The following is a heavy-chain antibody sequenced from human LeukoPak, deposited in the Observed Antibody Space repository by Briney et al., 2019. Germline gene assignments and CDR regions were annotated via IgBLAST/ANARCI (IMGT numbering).Heavy chain of an antibody. V-gene: IGHV3-23*01. CDR3: AKVEGASKASVY. Sequence: GGSLRLSCAAAGFTFSNYAMTWVRQAPGKGLEWVSSISGSGGSTYYADSVKGRFTTSRDNSKNTLYLQMYSLRAEDTAVYYCAKVEGASKASVYWGQGALVTVSS. CDR2: ISGSGGST. CDR1: GFTFSNYA. J-gene: IGHJ4*02. D-gene: IGHD1-1*01.